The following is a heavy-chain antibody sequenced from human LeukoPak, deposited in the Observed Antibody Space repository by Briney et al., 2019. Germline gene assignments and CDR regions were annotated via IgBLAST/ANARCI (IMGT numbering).Heavy chain of an antibody. CDR1: GYSFISYW. V-gene: IGHV5-51*01. J-gene: IGHJ5*02. CDR2: IYPGDSDT. D-gene: IGHD3-10*01. Sequence: GESLKISCKGSGYSFISYWIGWVRQMPGKGLEWMGIIYPGDSDTRYSPSFQGQVTISVDKSISTTYLQWSSLKASDTAMYYCAKVPYYGSDRGWLDPWGQGTLVTVSS. CDR3: AKVPYYGSDRGWLDP.